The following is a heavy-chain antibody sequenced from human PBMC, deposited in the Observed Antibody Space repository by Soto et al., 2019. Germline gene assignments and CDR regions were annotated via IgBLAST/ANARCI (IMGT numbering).Heavy chain of an antibody. CDR3: AHRVTYSVSWDVGWFDS. J-gene: IGHJ5*01. CDR1: GFSLTKSGVG. V-gene: IGHV2-5*02. Sequence: QITLKESGPTLVEPTQTLTLTCSFSGFSLTKSGVGVGWFRQAPVKALECLGIIYWDDDRRYNPSLKTRLTIKKDPSQNHVVLTMTDLEPVETGTYYCAHRVTYSVSWDVGWFDSWGQGTPVTVS. CDR2: IYWDDDR. D-gene: IGHD2-15*01.